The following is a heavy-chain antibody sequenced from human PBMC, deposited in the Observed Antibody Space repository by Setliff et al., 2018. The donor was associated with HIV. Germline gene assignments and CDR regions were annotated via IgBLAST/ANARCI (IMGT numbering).Heavy chain of an antibody. V-gene: IGHV1-46*01. CDR1: GYTFTSDY. CDR2: INPAGDPT. D-gene: IGHD3-22*01. Sequence: ASVKVSCKASGYTFTSDYIHWVRQAPGQGLEWMGIINPAGDPTSYAQKFQGRLTMTRDTSTNTVCMELSSLRSEDTAVYYCAGVFGVYYDKEGPYDAFDICGQGIMVTVSS. J-gene: IGHJ3*02. CDR3: AGVFGVYYDKEGPYDAFDI.